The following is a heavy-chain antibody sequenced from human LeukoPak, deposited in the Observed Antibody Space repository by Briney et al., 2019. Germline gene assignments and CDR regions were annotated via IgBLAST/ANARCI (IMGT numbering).Heavy chain of an antibody. V-gene: IGHV3-23*01. CDR3: ARYGGNSGPAPKPQRYGMDV. D-gene: IGHD4-23*01. Sequence: GGSLRLSCGVSGLSFNKDVMSWFRQAPGKGLEWVSTVSPGGVSPYHADSVKGRFTVSRDDSLNTLYLQMNSLRAEDTAVYYCARYGGNSGPAPKPQRYGMDVWGQGTTVTVSS. CDR1: GLSFNKDV. J-gene: IGHJ6*02. CDR2: VSPGGVSP.